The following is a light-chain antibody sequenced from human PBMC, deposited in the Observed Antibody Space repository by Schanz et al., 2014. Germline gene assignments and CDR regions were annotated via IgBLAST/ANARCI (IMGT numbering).Light chain of an antibody. J-gene: IGLJ3*02. Sequence: QSVLTQPASVSGSPGQSITISCKGTSSDVGGYNYVSWYQQYPGKAPKLMVYDVSNRPSGVPDRFSGSKSGTSASLAITGLQAEDEADYYCQSYDSSLSGSGWVFGGGTKLTVL. CDR2: DVS. CDR1: SSDVGGYNY. CDR3: QSYDSSLSGSGWV. V-gene: IGLV2-14*01.